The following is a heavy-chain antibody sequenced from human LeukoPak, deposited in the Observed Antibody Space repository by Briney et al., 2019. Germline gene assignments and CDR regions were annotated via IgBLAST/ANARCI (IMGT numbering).Heavy chain of an antibody. J-gene: IGHJ5*02. CDR3: AREDIVVVVAATAGWFDP. D-gene: IGHD2-15*01. CDR2: IYYSGST. Sequence: SETLSLTCTVSGGSISSSSYYWGWIRQPPGKGLEWIGSIYYSGSTYYNPSLKSRVTISVDTSKNQFSLKLSSVTAADTAVYYCAREDIVVVVAATAGWFDPWGQGTLVTVSS. V-gene: IGHV4-39*07. CDR1: GGSISSSSYY.